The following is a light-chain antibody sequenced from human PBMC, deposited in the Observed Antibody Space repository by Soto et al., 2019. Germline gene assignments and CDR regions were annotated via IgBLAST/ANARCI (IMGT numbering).Light chain of an antibody. CDR2: DAS. V-gene: IGKV1-33*01. CDR1: QNINNY. J-gene: IGKJ1*01. Sequence: DIQMTQSASSLSASFGDRVTITCQASQNINNYLNWYQQKPGRAPKLLIYDASNLEAGVPSRFRGSGSGTDSTFTISRLKPEDIATYYCQQYENLPTFGQGTKVDIK. CDR3: QQYENLPT.